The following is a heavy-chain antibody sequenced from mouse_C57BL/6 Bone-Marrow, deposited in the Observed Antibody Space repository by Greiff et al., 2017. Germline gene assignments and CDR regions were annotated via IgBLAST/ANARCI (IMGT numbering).Heavy chain of an antibody. CDR1: GYTFTSYG. CDR3: ASVIYDGYSYAMDY. D-gene: IGHD2-3*01. Sequence: QVQLQQSGAELARPGASVKLSCKASGYTFTSYGISWVKQRTGQGLEWIGEIYPRSGNTYYNEKFKGKATLTADKSSSTAYMELRSLTSEDSAVSFWASVIYDGYSYAMDYWGQGTSVTVSS. CDR2: IYPRSGNT. J-gene: IGHJ4*01. V-gene: IGHV1-81*01.